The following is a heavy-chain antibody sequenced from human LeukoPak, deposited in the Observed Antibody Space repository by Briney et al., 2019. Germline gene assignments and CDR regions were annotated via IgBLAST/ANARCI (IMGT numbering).Heavy chain of an antibody. Sequence: PGGPLRLSCAASGFTFDDYAMHWVRQAPGKGLEWVSGISWNSGSIGYADSVKGRFTISRDNAKNSLYLQMNSLRAEDMALYYCAKGYSYGFVDAFDIWGQGTMVTVSS. CDR1: GFTFDDYA. CDR3: AKGYSYGFVDAFDI. D-gene: IGHD5-18*01. CDR2: ISWNSGSI. V-gene: IGHV3-9*03. J-gene: IGHJ3*02.